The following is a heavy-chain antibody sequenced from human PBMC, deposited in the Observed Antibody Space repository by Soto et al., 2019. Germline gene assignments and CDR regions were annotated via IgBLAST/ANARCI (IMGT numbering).Heavy chain of an antibody. J-gene: IGHJ6*02. CDR2: ISYHGSNR. CDR1: GFIFSNYG. CDR3: AKGPPSGSGGDWSVSPTANSYYGMDV. Sequence: HVQLVESGGGVVQPGRSLRLSCAASGFIFSNYGMHWVRQAPGKGLEWVAVISYHGSNRYYADFVKGRFAISRDESKSTLYLEMNSRRPEGSDVYFCAKGPPSGSGGDWSVSPTANSYYGMDVWGQGTRFTVSS. V-gene: IGHV3-30*18. D-gene: IGHD3-10*01.